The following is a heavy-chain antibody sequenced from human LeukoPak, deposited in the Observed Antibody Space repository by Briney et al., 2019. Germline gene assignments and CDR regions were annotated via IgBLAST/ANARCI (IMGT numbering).Heavy chain of an antibody. D-gene: IGHD2-15*01. CDR1: GEPVSSDNAA. V-gene: IGHV6-1*01. Sequence: SETLSLTCAISGEPVSSDNAAWNWIRQSPSRGLEWLGRTFYRSKWVNDYAVSVRGRIIINADTSKNEFSLQLTSVTPEDTAVYFCARDWGYCSGDNCFYYFDYWGQGALVTVSS. CDR2: TFYRSKWVN. J-gene: IGHJ4*02. CDR3: ARDWGYCSGDNCFYYFDY.